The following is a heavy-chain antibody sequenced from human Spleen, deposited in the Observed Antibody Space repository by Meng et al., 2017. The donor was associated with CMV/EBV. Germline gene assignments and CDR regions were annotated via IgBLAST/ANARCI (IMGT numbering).Heavy chain of an antibody. CDR3: ARVQTPITYNWFDP. J-gene: IGHJ5*02. Sequence: ASGYTFTGYYMHWVRQAPGQGLEWMGWINPNSGGTNYAQKFQGRVTMTRDTSISTAYMELSRLRSDDTAVYYCARVQTPITYNWFDPWGQGTLVTVSS. D-gene: IGHD1-14*01. CDR2: INPNSGGT. V-gene: IGHV1-2*02. CDR1: GYTFTGYY.